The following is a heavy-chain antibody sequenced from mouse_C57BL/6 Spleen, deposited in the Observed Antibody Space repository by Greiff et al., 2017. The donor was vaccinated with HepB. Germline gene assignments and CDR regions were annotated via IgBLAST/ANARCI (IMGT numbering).Heavy chain of an antibody. CDR2: ISGGGGNT. J-gene: IGHJ1*03. V-gene: IGHV5-9*01. D-gene: IGHD2-5*01. CDR1: GFTFSSYT. CDR3: ARHRYSNYWYFDV. Sequence: DVMLVESGGGLVKPGGSLKLSCAASGFTFSSYTMSWVRQTPEKRLEWVATISGGGGNTYYPDSVKGRFTISRDNAKNTLYLQMSSLRSEDTALYYCARHRYSNYWYFDVWGTGTTVTVSS.